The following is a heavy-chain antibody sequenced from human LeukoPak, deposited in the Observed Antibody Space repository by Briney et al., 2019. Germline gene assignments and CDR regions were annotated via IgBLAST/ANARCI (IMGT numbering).Heavy chain of an antibody. D-gene: IGHD3-3*01. CDR2: INQDGSNK. J-gene: IGHJ4*02. Sequence: PGGSLRLSCAASGFTFRSSWMGWVRQAPGKGLEWVACINQDGSNKHYLGSVKDRFTISRDNAENSLYLQINSLRAEDTAVYYCAREDWFYFDYWGQGTPVAVSS. V-gene: IGHV3-7*05. CDR1: GFTFRSSW. CDR3: AREDWFYFDY.